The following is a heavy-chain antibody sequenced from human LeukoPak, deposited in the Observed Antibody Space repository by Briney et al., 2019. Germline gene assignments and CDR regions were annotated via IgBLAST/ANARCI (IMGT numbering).Heavy chain of an antibody. CDR1: GYTFTGYY. CDR2: IIPIFGTA. Sequence: ASVKVSCKASGYTFTGYYMHWVRQAPGQGLEWMGRIIPIFGTANYAQKFQGRVTITTDESTSTAYMELSSLRSEDTAVYYCAIQIAAAGGNYWGQGTLVTVSS. CDR3: AIQIAAAGGNY. V-gene: IGHV1-69*05. J-gene: IGHJ4*02. D-gene: IGHD6-13*01.